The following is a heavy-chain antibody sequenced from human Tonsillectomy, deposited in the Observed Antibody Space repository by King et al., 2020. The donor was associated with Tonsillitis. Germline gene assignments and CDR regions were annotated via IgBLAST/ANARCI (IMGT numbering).Heavy chain of an antibody. CDR2: IDWDDDK. Sequence: TLQESGPALVKPTQTLTLTCTFSGFSLSTSGVRVTWIRQPPGKALEWLARIDWDDDKFYSTSLKTRLTVSKDTSKNQVVLTMTNMDPVDTATYYCARYYDAFDIWGQGTMVTVSS. CDR1: GFSLSTSGVR. CDR3: ARYYDAFDI. D-gene: IGHD1-26*01. J-gene: IGHJ3*02. V-gene: IGHV2-70*04.